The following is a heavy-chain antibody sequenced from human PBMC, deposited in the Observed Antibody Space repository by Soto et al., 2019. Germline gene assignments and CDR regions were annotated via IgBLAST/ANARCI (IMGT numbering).Heavy chain of an antibody. D-gene: IGHD6-19*01. CDR2: IYNSGTT. Sequence: SETLSLTCTVSGGSITSGDYYWSWLRQPPGKGLEWIGYIYNSGTTDYNPSLKSRLTISEDESKNQFSLRLRSVTAADTAVYYCARVGSSGSYYFDYWGQGTLVTVSS. J-gene: IGHJ4*02. CDR1: GGSITSGDYY. V-gene: IGHV4-30-4*01. CDR3: ARVGSSGSYYFDY.